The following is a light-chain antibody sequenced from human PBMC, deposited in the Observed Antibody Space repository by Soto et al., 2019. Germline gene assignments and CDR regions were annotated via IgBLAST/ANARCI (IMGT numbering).Light chain of an antibody. Sequence: SVPSLPASVGGSPGQSFTISCTGTSSDVGGYNYVSWYQQHPGKAPKLMIYEVSNRPSGVSIRFSGYKYGNTASLTISGLQAEDEADYYCSSYTSSSTLVFGTGTKVTVL. CDR3: SSYTSSSTLV. CDR1: SSDVGGYNY. CDR2: EVS. J-gene: IGLJ1*01. V-gene: IGLV2-14*01.